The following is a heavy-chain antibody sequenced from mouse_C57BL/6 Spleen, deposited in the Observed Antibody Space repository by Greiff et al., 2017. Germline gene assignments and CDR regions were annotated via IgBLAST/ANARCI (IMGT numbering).Heavy chain of an antibody. Sequence: EVKVVESGEGLVKPGGSLKLSCAASGFTFSSYAMSWVRQTPEKRLEWVAYISSGGDYIYYADPVKGRFTISRDNARNTLYLQMSSLKSEDTAMYYCTRDSSGYAWFAYWGQGTLVTVSA. D-gene: IGHD3-2*02. V-gene: IGHV5-9-1*02. J-gene: IGHJ3*01. CDR2: ISSGGDYI. CDR1: GFTFSSYA. CDR3: TRDSSGYAWFAY.